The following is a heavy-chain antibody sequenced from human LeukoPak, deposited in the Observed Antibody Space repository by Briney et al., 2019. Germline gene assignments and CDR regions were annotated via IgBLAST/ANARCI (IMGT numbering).Heavy chain of an antibody. CDR2: ISAYNGNT. V-gene: IGHV1-18*01. CDR1: GYTFTSYG. J-gene: IGHJ4*02. CDR3: ARASYDRYYYDSSGYYFDFDY. Sequence: ASVKVSCKASGYTFTSYGISWVRQAPGQGLEWMGWISAYNGNTNYAQKLRGRVTMTTDTSTSTAYMELRSLRSDDTAVYYCARASYDRYYYDSSGYYFDFDYWGQGTLVTVSS. D-gene: IGHD3-22*01.